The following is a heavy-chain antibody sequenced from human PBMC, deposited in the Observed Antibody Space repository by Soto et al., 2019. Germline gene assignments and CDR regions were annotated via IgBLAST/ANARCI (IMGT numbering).Heavy chain of an antibody. D-gene: IGHD5-12*01. CDR2: IIPLFCTA. CDR3: ARDRSMDGYNSRSFDY. V-gene: IGHV1-69*01. Sequence: QVQLVQSGAEVKKPGSSVKVSCKASGGTFSSFGFNWVRQAPGQGLEWMGGIIPLFCTANYAEKFQGRVTISADEGTSTASMELIGLRSEDTAIYYCARDRSMDGYNSRSFDYWGQGTLVTVS. CDR1: GGTFSSFG. J-gene: IGHJ4*02.